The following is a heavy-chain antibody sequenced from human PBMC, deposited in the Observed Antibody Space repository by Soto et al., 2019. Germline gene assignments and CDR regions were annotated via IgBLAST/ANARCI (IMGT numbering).Heavy chain of an antibody. CDR1: GFTFSSYW. D-gene: IGHD5-18*01. CDR2: IKQDGSEK. CDR3: ARDRKGGYGYVDYYYYYYGMDV. Sequence: HPGGSLRLSCAASGFTFSSYWMSWVRQAPGKGLEWVANIKQDGSEKYYVDSVKGRFTISRDNAKNSLYLQMNSLRAEDTAVYYCARDRKGGYGYVDYYYYYYGMDVWGQGTTVTVSS. J-gene: IGHJ6*02. V-gene: IGHV3-7*01.